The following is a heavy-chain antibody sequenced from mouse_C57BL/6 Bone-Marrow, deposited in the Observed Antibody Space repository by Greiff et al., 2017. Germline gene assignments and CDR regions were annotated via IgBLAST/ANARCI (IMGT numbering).Heavy chain of an antibody. D-gene: IGHD2-2*01. CDR1: GYAFTNYL. CDR2: INPGSGGT. CDR3: ARLIYYCYDDFDY. Sequence: VQLQQSGAELVRPGTSVKVSCKASGYAFTNYLIEWVKQRPGQGLEWIGVINPGSGGTNYNEKFKGKATLTADKSSSTAYMQLSSLTSEDSAVYFCARLIYYCYDDFDYWGQGTTLTVSS. J-gene: IGHJ2*01. V-gene: IGHV1-54*01.